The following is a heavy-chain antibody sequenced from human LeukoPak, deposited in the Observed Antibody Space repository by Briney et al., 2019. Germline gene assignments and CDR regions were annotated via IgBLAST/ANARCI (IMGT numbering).Heavy chain of an antibody. J-gene: IGHJ4*02. CDR3: ARVGPRKVYATD. CDR2: IIPIFGTA. V-gene: IGHV1-69*06. CDR1: GGTFSSYA. D-gene: IGHD2-8*01. Sequence: SVKVSCKASGGTFSSYAISWVRQAPGQGLEWMGGIIPIFGTANYAQKFQGRVTITADTSTSTAYMELRSLRSDDTAVYYCARVGPRKVYATDWGQGTLVTVSS.